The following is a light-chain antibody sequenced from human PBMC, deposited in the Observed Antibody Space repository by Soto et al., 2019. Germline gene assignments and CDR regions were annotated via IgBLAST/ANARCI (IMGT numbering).Light chain of an antibody. V-gene: IGLV2-14*01. Sequence: QSALAQPASVSGYPGQSIAISCTGSSSDVGIYNYVSWYQQHPGKVPKLIIYEVSNRPSGVSNRLSGSKSGNTASLTISGLQAEDEADYYCSSYTTSSTRVFGTGTKVTVL. J-gene: IGLJ1*01. CDR3: SSYTTSSTRV. CDR2: EVS. CDR1: SSDVGIYNY.